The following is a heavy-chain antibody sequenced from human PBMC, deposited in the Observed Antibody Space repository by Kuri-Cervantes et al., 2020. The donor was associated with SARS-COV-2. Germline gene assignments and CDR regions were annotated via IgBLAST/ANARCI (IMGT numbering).Heavy chain of an antibody. CDR3: ARSRAMIVAQADAFDI. V-gene: IGHV4-39*01. Sequence: GSLRLSCTVSGGSISSSSYYWGWIRQPPGRGLEWIGSVYYSGSTYYNPSLKSRVTISVDTSKNQFSLKLSSVTAADTAVYYCARSRAMIVAQADAFDIWGQGTMVTVSS. D-gene: IGHD3-22*01. CDR1: GGSISSSSYY. J-gene: IGHJ3*02. CDR2: VYYSGST.